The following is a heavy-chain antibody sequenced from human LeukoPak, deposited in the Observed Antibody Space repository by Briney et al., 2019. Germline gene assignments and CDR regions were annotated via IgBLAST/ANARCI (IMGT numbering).Heavy chain of an antibody. D-gene: IGHD6-19*01. CDR1: GGSFSGYY. Sequence: SETLSLTCAVYGGSFSGYYWSWIRQPPGKGLEWIGEINHSGSTNYNPSLKSRVTISVDTSKHQFSLKLSSVTAADTAVYYCAREGSSGYYPNWFDPWAQETLVTVPP. CDR3: AREGSSGYYPNWFDP. CDR2: INHSGST. V-gene: IGHV4-34*01. J-gene: IGHJ5*02.